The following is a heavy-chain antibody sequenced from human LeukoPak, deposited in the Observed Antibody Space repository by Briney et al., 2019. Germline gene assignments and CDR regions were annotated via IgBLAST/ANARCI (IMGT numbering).Heavy chain of an antibody. J-gene: IGHJ4*02. D-gene: IGHD6-13*01. CDR1: GGSISSYY. CDR3: ARAPSIAAAGYFDY. V-gene: IGHV4-59*01. Sequence: SETLSLTCTVSGGSISSYYWSWIRQPPGKGLEWMGYIYYSGSTNYNPSLKSRVTISVDTSKNQLSLKLSSVTAADTAVYYCARAPSIAAAGYFDYWGQGTLVTVSS. CDR2: IYYSGST.